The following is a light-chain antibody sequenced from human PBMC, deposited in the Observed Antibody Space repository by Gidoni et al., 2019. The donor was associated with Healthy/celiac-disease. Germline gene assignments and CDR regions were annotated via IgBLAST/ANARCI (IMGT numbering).Light chain of an antibody. CDR3: QQYDSTPYT. Sequence: DIVMTLSPYSLAVSLGSRATINCTSSQSVLYSSKNKSYLAWYQKKLGQPPKVLIYWASTRESGVPDRFSGSGSGTDFTLTISSLQAEDVAVYYCQQYDSTPYTFGQGTTLEIK. CDR2: WAS. V-gene: IGKV4-1*01. CDR1: QSVLYSSKNKSY. J-gene: IGKJ2*01.